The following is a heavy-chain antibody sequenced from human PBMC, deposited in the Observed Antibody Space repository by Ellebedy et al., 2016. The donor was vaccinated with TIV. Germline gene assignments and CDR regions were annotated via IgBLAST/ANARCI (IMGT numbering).Heavy chain of an antibody. V-gene: IGHV3-11*05. CDR2: ISSSSSYT. D-gene: IGHD3-10*01. CDR3: ARASPNYYV. CDR1: GFTFSDYY. Sequence: GESLKISXAASGFTFSDYYMSWIRQAPGKGLEWVSYISSSSSYTNYADSVKGRFTISRDNAKNSLYLQMNSLRAEDTAVYYCARASPNYYVWGQGTTVTVSS. J-gene: IGHJ6*02.